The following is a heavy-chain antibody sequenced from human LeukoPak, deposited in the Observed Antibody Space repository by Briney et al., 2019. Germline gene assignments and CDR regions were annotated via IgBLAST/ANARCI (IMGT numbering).Heavy chain of an antibody. CDR1: GGSFSGYY. V-gene: IGHV4-34*01. CDR2: INHSGST. Sequence: SETLSLTCAVYGGSFSGYYWSWIRQPPGKGLGWIGEINHSGSTNYNPSLKSRVTISVDTSKNQFSLKLSSVTAADTAVYYCARAGYCSGGSCYSRRGPFYYWGQGTLVTVSS. J-gene: IGHJ4*02. CDR3: ARAGYCSGGSCYSRRGPFYY. D-gene: IGHD2-15*01.